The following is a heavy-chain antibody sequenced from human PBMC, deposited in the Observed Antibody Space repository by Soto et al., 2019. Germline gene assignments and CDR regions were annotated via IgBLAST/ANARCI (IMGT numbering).Heavy chain of an antibody. D-gene: IGHD2-21*02. V-gene: IGHV1-46*01. Sequence: QVQVVQSGAEVREPGASVKVSCTASGYSSSNYYTHWARQARGQGLEWMGIVNPHGASTVYAQRFQGRLTLTRDTSTNTDYMDLSRLTSDDTAIYYCASVTTIWSNWGQGTLVTVSS. CDR1: GYSSSNYY. J-gene: IGHJ4*02. CDR3: ASVTTIWSN. CDR2: VNPHGAST.